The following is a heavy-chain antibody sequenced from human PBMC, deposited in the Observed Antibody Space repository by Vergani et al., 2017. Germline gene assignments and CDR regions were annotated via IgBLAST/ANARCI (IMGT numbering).Heavy chain of an antibody. V-gene: IGHV4-61*02. Sequence: QVQLQESGPGLVKPSQTLSLTCTVSGGSLNSGSYYWSWLRQPAGKRLEWIGRIHTNGVIHYNPSLNSRATISVDTSKNQFSLQLSSVTAADTAVYYCARGGGNADDAFDIWGQGTMVTVSS. CDR2: IHTNGVI. CDR3: ARGGGNADDAFDI. D-gene: IGHD4-23*01. J-gene: IGHJ3*02. CDR1: GGSLNSGSYY.